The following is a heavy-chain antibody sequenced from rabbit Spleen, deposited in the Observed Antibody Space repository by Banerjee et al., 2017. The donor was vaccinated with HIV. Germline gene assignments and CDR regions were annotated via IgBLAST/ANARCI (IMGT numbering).Heavy chain of an antibody. CDR3: TRDDGSGHYIDGYFNL. J-gene: IGHJ4*01. CDR2: INAVTGKA. Sequence: QEQLVESGGGLVQPGGSLTLTCKASGFPFSNKAVMCWVRQAPGKGLEWIACINAVTGKAVYASWAKGRFTFSKTSSTTVTLQVTSLTAADTATYFCTRDDGSGHYIDGYFNLWGPGTLVTVS. D-gene: IGHD1-1*01. V-gene: IGHV1S45*01. CDR1: GFPFSNKAV.